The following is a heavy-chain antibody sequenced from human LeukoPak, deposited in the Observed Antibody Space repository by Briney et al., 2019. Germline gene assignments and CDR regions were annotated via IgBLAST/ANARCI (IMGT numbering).Heavy chain of an antibody. CDR2: IYYSGST. CDR1: GGSISSYY. D-gene: IGHD3-22*01. V-gene: IGHV4-59*01. J-gene: IGHJ4*02. CDR3: ARVAPTRGYASSGYYPLDY. Sequence: SETLSLTCTVSGGSISSYYWSWIRQPPGKGLEWIRYIYYSGSTNYNPSLKSRVTIAVDTSKNQFSLRLTSVTAADTAVYYCARVAPTRGYASSGYYPLDYWGQGTLVNVSS.